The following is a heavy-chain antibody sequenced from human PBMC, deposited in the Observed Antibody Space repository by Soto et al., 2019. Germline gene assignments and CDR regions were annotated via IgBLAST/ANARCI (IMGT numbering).Heavy chain of an antibody. CDR2: IGNNGGST. CDR1: GFTFSGYA. D-gene: IGHD2-2*02. CDR3: VKALSARYNSAKAFDI. J-gene: IGHJ3*02. Sequence: SGGSLRLSCSTSGFTFSGYAMHWVRQAPGKGLEYVSVIGNNGGSTYYADSVNGRFTISRDNSKNMLYLQMSSLRAEDTAVYYCVKALSARYNSAKAFDIWGQGTMVTVSS. V-gene: IGHV3-64D*06.